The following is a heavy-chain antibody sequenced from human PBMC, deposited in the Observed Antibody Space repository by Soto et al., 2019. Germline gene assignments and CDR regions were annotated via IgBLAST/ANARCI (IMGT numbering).Heavy chain of an antibody. CDR3: ARVRTSSWPHIIYYYYGMDV. Sequence: ASVKVSCKASGYTFTSYYMHWVRQAPGQGLEWMGIINPSGGSTSYAQKFQGRVTMTRDTSTSTVYMELSSLRSEDTAVYYCARVRTSSWPHIIYYYYGMDVWGQGTTVTVSS. J-gene: IGHJ6*02. V-gene: IGHV1-46*01. D-gene: IGHD6-13*01. CDR2: INPSGGST. CDR1: GYTFTSYY.